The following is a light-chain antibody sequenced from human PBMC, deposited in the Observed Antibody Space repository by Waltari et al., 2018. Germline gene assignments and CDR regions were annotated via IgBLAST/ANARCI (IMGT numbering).Light chain of an antibody. CDR3: QQYNDYSRGT. J-gene: IGKJ1*01. CDR2: KAS. CDR1: QSISTW. V-gene: IGKV1-5*03. Sequence: IQMTQSPSTLSASVGDRVTIACRASQSISTWLAWYQQKPGKAPKLLIFKASNLESGVPSRFSGSGSGTEFTLTISSLQPDDYATYYCQQYNDYSRGTFGQGTKVEIK.